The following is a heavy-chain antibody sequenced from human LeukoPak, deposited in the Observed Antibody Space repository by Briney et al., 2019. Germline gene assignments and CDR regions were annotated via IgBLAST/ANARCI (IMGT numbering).Heavy chain of an antibody. CDR1: GFTFNYA. J-gene: IGHJ4*02. CDR3: AKGVTVKSFNF. Sequence: GGSLRLSCAASGFTFNYAMNWVRQAPGKGLEWVSGISGSGGSTHYADSVKGRFTISRDNSDNMVYLQMNSLRVDDTAVYYCAKGVTVKSFNFWGQGTLVTVSS. CDR2: ISGSGGST. D-gene: IGHD4-17*01. V-gene: IGHV3-23*01.